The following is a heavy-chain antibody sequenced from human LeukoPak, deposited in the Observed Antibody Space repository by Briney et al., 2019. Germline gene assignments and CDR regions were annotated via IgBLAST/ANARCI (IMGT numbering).Heavy chain of an antibody. J-gene: IGHJ6*03. CDR1: GFTFSSYS. D-gene: IGHD3-10*01. CDR3: ARETRVRGVIHYYYMDV. Sequence: PGGSLRLSCAASGFTFSSYSMNWVRQAPGKGLEWVSSISSSSSYIYYADSVKRRFTISRDNAKNSLYLQMNSLRAEDTAVYYCARETRVRGVIHYYYMDVWGKGTTVTVSS. V-gene: IGHV3-21*01. CDR2: ISSSSSYI.